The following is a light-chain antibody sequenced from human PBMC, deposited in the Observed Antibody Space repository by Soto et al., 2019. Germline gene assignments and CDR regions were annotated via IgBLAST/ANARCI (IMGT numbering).Light chain of an antibody. CDR2: DVS. CDR1: SSDVGGYNY. V-gene: IGLV2-11*01. J-gene: IGLJ2*01. CDR3: CSYAGSYTLEV. Sequence: QSALTQPRSVSGSPGQSVTISCTGTSSDVGGYNYVSWYQQHPGKAPKLMIYDVSKRPSGVPDRFSGSKSGNTASLTISGLQSVDEADYYCCSYAGSYTLEVFGGGTKLTVL.